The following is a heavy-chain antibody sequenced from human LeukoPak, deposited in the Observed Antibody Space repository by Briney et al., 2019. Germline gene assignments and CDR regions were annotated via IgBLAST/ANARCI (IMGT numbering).Heavy chain of an antibody. CDR1: GFTFSSYW. CDR2: INSDGSST. Sequence: PGGSLRLSCAASGFTFSSYWMHWVRQAPGKGLVWVSRINSDGSSTSYADSVKGRFTISRDNAKNTLYLQMNSLRAEDTAVYYCARDLGSVVVVLEDYGMDVWGQGTTVTVSS. V-gene: IGHV3-74*01. CDR3: ARDLGSVVVVLEDYGMDV. J-gene: IGHJ6*02. D-gene: IGHD2-15*01.